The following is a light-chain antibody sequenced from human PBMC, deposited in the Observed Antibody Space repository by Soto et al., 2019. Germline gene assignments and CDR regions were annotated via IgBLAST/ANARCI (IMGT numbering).Light chain of an antibody. CDR2: GTS. V-gene: IGKV3-20*01. CDR1: QSISNNH. J-gene: IGKJ1*01. CDR3: QQSYRKT. Sequence: EIVLTQSPGTLSLSPGERVTLSCRASQSISNNHLAWYQQKPGQAPRLLIHGTSNRATGIPDRFSGSGSGTDFTLTISRLEPEDFAVYYCQQSYRKTFGQGTKVDIK.